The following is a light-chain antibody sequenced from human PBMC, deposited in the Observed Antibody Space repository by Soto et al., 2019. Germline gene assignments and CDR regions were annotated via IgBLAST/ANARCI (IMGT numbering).Light chain of an antibody. CDR3: QQYGSSPPYT. Sequence: EIVLTQSPGTRSLSPGARATLSCRASQSVSSSYLAWYQQKPGQAPRLLIYGASSRATGIPDRFRGSGSGTDFTLTISRLEPEDFAVYYCQQYGSSPPYTFGQGTKLEIK. J-gene: IGKJ2*01. CDR1: QSVSSSY. CDR2: GAS. V-gene: IGKV3-20*01.